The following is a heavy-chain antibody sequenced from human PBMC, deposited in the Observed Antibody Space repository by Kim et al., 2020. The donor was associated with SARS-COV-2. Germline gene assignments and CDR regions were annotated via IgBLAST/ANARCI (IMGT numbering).Heavy chain of an antibody. CDR2: ISWNSGRI. Sequence: GGSLRLSCAASKFTFDDYAMHWVRQAPGKGLEWVSGISWNSGRIGYADSVKGRFTISRDNAKNSLYLQMNSLIPEDTALYYCAKSRDYYYDSSTYDGFDYWCQGTLVTVSS. CDR3: AKSRDYYYDSSTYDGFDY. V-gene: IGHV3-9*01. J-gene: IGHJ4*02. D-gene: IGHD3-22*01. CDR1: KFTFDDYA.